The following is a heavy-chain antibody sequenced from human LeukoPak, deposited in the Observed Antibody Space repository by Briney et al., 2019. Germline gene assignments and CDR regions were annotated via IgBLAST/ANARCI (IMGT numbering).Heavy chain of an antibody. CDR2: IYYSGST. V-gene: IGHV4-59*01. D-gene: IGHD2-2*01. CDR1: GGSISSYY. J-gene: IGHJ6*03. Sequence: SETLSLTCTVSGGSISSYYWSWIRQPPGKGLEWIGYIYYSGSTNYNPPLKSRVTISVDTSKNQFSLKLSSVTAADTAVYYCASLYCSSTSCYRPYYYMDVWGKGTTVTVSS. CDR3: ASLYCSSTSCYRPYYYMDV.